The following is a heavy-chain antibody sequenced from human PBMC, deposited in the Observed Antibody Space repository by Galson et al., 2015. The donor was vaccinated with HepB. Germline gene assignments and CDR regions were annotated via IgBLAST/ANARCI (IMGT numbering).Heavy chain of an antibody. V-gene: IGHV1-3*01. CDR3: ARGGTVLLISHGGTEYFQH. Sequence: SVKVSCKASGYTFTSYAMYWVRQAPGQRLEWMGWINAGNGNTKYSQKFQGRVTITADESTTTAYMELSSLRFEDTAVYYCARGGTVLLISHGGTEYFQHWGQGTLVTVSS. D-gene: IGHD1-1*01. CDR1: GYTFTSYA. CDR2: INAGNGNT. J-gene: IGHJ1*01.